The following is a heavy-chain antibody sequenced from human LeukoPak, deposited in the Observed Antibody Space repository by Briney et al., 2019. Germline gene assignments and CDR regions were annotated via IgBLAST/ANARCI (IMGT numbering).Heavy chain of an antibody. J-gene: IGHJ5*02. V-gene: IGHV3-9*01. CDR2: ISWNSGTI. D-gene: IGHD4-11*01. CDR1: RVTFDDYA. Sequence: PGRSLRLSCAASRVTFDDYAMHWVRQAPGKGLEWVSGISWNSGTIDYADSVKGRFTISRDNAKNSLYLEMNSLRAEDTAFYYCSKSASYSGRLSIWFDRWGQGTLVTVFS. CDR3: SKSASYSGRLSIWFDR.